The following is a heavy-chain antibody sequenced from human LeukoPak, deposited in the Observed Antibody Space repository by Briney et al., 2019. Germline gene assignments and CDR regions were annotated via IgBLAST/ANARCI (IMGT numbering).Heavy chain of an antibody. CDR2: IIPIFGTA. CDR3: ARDAAAAGTASLDY. Sequence: PSASVKVSCKASGGTFSSYAISWVRQAPGQGLEWMGGIIPIFGTANYAQKFQGRVTITADESTSTAYMELSSLRSEDAAVYYCARDAAAAGTASLDYWGQGTLVTVSS. D-gene: IGHD6-13*01. J-gene: IGHJ4*02. CDR1: GGTFSSYA. V-gene: IGHV1-69*13.